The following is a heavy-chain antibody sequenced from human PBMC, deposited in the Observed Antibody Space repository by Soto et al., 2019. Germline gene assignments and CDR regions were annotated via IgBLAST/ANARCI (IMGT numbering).Heavy chain of an antibody. CDR3: ARMYSSSSPNWFDP. CDR1: GGTFSSYA. D-gene: IGHD6-13*01. J-gene: IGHJ5*02. CDR2: IIPIFGTA. Sequence: ASVKVSCKASGGTFSSYAISWVRQAPGQGLEWMGGIIPIFGTANYAQKFQGRVTITADESTSTAYMELSSLRSEDTAVYYCARMYSSSSPNWFDPWGQGTLVTVSS. V-gene: IGHV1-69*13.